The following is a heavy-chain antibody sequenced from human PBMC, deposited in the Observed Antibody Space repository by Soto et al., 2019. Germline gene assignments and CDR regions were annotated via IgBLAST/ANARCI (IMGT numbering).Heavy chain of an antibody. D-gene: IGHD3-3*01. Sequence: SETLSLTCAVYGGSFHGYYWSWIRQPPGKGLEWIGEINHSGSVNFNPTFKSRVSILLDTSKNQMSLQLSSVSAADTAMYYCARGLTGVLAIFGVERYYYGMDVWGQGTTVTVSS. CDR3: ARGLTGVLAIFGVERYYYGMDV. V-gene: IGHV4-34*01. CDR1: GGSFHGYY. CDR2: INHSGSV. J-gene: IGHJ6*02.